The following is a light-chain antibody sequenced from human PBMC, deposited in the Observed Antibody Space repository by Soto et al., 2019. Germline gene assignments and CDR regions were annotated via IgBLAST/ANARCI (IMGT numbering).Light chain of an antibody. Sequence: QSVLTQPASVSGSPGQSITISCTGTSSDFGNYNLVSWYQQHPGKVPKLILFEVNKRPSGVSGRFSGSKSGNTASLTISGLQTEDEADYYCSSYTSSSTLFGTGSKVTVL. J-gene: IGLJ1*01. CDR1: SSDFGNYNL. CDR3: SSYTSSSTL. V-gene: IGLV2-14*02. CDR2: EVN.